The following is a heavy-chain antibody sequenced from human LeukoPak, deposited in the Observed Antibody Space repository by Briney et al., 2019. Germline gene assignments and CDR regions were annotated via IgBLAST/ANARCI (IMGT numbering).Heavy chain of an antibody. Sequence: QARGSLRLSCAASGFSIGTYYMSWVRQAPGKGLEWVANIKQDGSEKHYVDSVKGRFTISRDNSKNSLYLQMSSLRAEDTAVYYCARDPRGSEYSHFDSWGQGTLVTVSS. V-gene: IGHV3-7*01. J-gene: IGHJ4*02. CDR1: GFSIGTYY. CDR3: ARDPRGSEYSHFDS. CDR2: IKQDGSEK. D-gene: IGHD3-10*01.